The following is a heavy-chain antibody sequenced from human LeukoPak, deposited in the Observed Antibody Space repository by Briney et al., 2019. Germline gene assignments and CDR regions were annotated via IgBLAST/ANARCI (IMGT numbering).Heavy chain of an antibody. Sequence: SETLSLTCTVSGGSINSYYWSWIRQPAGKGLEWIGRIYSSGSTNYNPSLKSRVSMSVDTSKNQFSLKLTSVTAADTAVYYCARGGKATVITMWGQGILVTVSS. CDR2: IYSSGST. V-gene: IGHV4-4*07. D-gene: IGHD4-11*01. CDR3: ARGGKATVITM. J-gene: IGHJ4*02. CDR1: GGSINSYY.